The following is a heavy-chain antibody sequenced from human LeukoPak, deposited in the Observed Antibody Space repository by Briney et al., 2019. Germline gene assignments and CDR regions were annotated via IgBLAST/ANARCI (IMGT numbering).Heavy chain of an antibody. J-gene: IGHJ4*02. CDR2: IRNNGATT. D-gene: IGHD6-19*01. Sequence: GGSLRLSCAASGITFSSHAMTWVRQAPGKGLEWVASIRNNGATTDYADSVKGRFTISRDNSKSTLYLQMNSLRAEDTAAYYCARAYHDSGCLIDYWGQGTLVTVSS. V-gene: IGHV3-23*01. CDR3: ARAYHDSGCLIDY. CDR1: GITFSSHA.